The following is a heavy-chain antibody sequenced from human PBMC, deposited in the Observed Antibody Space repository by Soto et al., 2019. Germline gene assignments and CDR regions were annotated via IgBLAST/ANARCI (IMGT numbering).Heavy chain of an antibody. V-gene: IGHV3-20*04. CDR2: INWNGGST. J-gene: IGHJ5*02. Sequence: PGGSLRLSCAASGFTFDDYGMSWVRQAPGKGLEWVSGINWNGGSTSYADSVKGRFTISRDNAKNSLYLQMNSLRAEDTAVYYCARHPERIAQIGWFDPWGQGTLVTVSS. CDR1: GFTFDDYG. D-gene: IGHD6-13*01. CDR3: ARHPERIAQIGWFDP.